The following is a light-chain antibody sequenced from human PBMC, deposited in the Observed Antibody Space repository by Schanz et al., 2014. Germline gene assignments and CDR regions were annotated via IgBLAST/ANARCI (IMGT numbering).Light chain of an antibody. CDR1: QSFSSDY. CDR2: GAS. CDR3: QQYGSSRGST. J-gene: IGKJ2*01. Sequence: EIVMTQSPATLSVSPGERATLSCRASQSFSSDYLAWYQQKPGQAPRLLIYGASYRATGIPDRFSGGGSGTDFTLTITRLEPEDSAIYHCQQYGSSRGSTFGQGTKLEIK. V-gene: IGKV3-20*01.